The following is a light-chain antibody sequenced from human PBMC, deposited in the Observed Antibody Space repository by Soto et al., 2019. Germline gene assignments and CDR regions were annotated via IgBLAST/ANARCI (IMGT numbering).Light chain of an antibody. Sequence: EIVLTQSPATLSLSPGERATLSCRASQSVSRYLAWYQQKPGQAPRLLIYDASNRATGIPARFSGSGSGTDFTLTISSLEPEGFAVYYCQQYDNSPLTFGGGTKVDIK. CDR2: DAS. V-gene: IGKV3-11*01. CDR3: QQYDNSPLT. CDR1: QSVSRY. J-gene: IGKJ4*01.